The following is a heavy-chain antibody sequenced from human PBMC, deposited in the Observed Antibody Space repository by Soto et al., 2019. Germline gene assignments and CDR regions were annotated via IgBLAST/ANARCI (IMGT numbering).Heavy chain of an antibody. CDR2: IIHSGST. D-gene: IGHD3-10*01. V-gene: IGHV4-34*12. CDR1: GGSFSGYY. J-gene: IGHJ4*02. CDR3: ARAGSRYYYGSGSYPRPLDY. Sequence: SETLSLTCAVYGGSFSGYYWSWIRQPPGKGLEWIGEIIHSGSTNYNPSFKSRVTISVDTSKNQFSLKLSSVTAADTAVYYCARAGSRYYYGSGSYPRPLDYWGQGTLVTVSS.